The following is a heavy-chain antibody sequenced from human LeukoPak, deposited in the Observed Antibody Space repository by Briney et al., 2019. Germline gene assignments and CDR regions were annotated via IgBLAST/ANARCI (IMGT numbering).Heavy chain of an antibody. V-gene: IGHV1-18*01. D-gene: IGHD6-19*01. CDR1: GYTFTSYG. CDR3: ARTVAGILGSGNWFDP. CDR2: ISAYNGNT. J-gene: IGHJ5*02. Sequence: APVKVSCKASGYTFTSYGISWVRQAPGQGLEWMGWISAYNGNTNYAQKLQGRVTMTTDTSTSTAYMELRSLRSDDTAVYYCARTVAGILGSGNWFDPWGQGTLVTVSS.